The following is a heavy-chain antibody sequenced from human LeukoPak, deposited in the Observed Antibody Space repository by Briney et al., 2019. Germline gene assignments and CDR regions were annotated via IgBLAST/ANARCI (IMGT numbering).Heavy chain of an antibody. V-gene: IGHV1-24*01. J-gene: IGHJ3*02. CDR3: AKSGSQYEDAFDI. D-gene: IGHD1-26*01. CDR2: FDPEDGET. CDR1: GYTLTELS. Sequence: ASVKVSCTVSGYTLTELSMHWVRQAPGKGLEWMGGFDPEDGETIYAQKFQGRVTMTEDTSTDTAYMELSSLRSEDTAVYYCAKSGSQYEDAFDIWGQGTMVTVSS.